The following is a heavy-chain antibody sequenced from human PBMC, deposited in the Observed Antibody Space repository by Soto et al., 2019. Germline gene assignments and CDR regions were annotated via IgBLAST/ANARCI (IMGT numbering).Heavy chain of an antibody. Sequence: QVQLVQSGAEVKKPVSSVKVSCKTSGGTFSTYSIVWVRQAPGEGLEWMGGIIPIFGTANYAQKFQDRVTITADKSKNTVFIEMRSLKSEDTAMSDRASSTGNNDGVGTNYYFDYWGQGTLVAVYS. D-gene: IGHD1-1*01. CDR1: GGTFSTYS. CDR2: IIPIFGTA. J-gene: IGHJ4*02. CDR3: ASSTGNNDGVGTNYYFDY. V-gene: IGHV1-69*06.